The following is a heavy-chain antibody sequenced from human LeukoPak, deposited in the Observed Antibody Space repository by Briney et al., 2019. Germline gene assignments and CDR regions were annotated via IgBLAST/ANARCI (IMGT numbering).Heavy chain of an antibody. CDR3: AIGYSGSYSAFDY. V-gene: IGHV3-23*01. CDR2: ISSSGDST. D-gene: IGHD1-26*01. Sequence: PGGSLRLSXAASGFTFSSYAMIWVRQAPGKGLEWVSTISSSGDSTYYADSVKGRFTISRDNSKNTLYLQMNSLRAEDTAVYFCAIGYSGSYSAFDYWGQGTLVTVSS. CDR1: GFTFSSYA. J-gene: IGHJ4*02.